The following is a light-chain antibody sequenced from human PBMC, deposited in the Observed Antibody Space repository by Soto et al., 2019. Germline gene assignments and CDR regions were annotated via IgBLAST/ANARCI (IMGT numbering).Light chain of an antibody. Sequence: QAVVTQSPSASASLGASVKLTCTLSSGHSSYAIAWHQQQPEKGPRYLMKLSSDGSHYKGDGIPDRFSGSSSGAERYLTISSLRSEDEADYYCQTWGTGIVFGGGTKLTVL. CDR1: SGHSSYA. V-gene: IGLV4-69*01. J-gene: IGLJ2*01. CDR3: QTWGTGIV. CDR2: LSSDGSH.